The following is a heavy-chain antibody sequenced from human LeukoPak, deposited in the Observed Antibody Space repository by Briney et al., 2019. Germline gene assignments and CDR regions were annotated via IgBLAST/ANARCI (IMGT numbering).Heavy chain of an antibody. V-gene: IGHV3-66*01. J-gene: IGHJ3*02. D-gene: IGHD2-15*01. CDR1: GFTFSNMD. CDR2: IYSGGST. CDR3: AREMYCSGGSCYGDVSDI. Sequence: PGGSLRLSCAGSGFTFSNMDMSWVRQAPGRGLEWVSVIYSGGSTYYADSVKGRFSISRDKSKNTLYLQMNSLRAEDTALYYCAREMYCSGGSCYGDVSDIWSQGTMVTVSS.